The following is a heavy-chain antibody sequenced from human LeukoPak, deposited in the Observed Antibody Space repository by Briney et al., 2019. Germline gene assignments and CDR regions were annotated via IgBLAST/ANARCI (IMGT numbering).Heavy chain of an antibody. CDR1: GFTFSSYA. CDR3: ARWGSTSCYDY. J-gene: IGHJ4*02. CDR2: ISGSGGST. D-gene: IGHD2-2*01. V-gene: IGHV3-23*01. Sequence: GGSLRLSCAASGFTFSSYAMSWVRQAPGKGLEWVSAISGSGGSTYYADSVKGRFTISRDNSKNTLYLQMGSLRVEDMAVYYCARWGSTSCYDYWGQGTLVTVSS.